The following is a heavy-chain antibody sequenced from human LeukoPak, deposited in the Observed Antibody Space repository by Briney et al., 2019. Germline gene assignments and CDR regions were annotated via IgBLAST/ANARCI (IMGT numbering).Heavy chain of an antibody. Sequence: PGGSLRLSCAASGFSSSSYSMNWVRQAPGRGLEWVSYISSSSSTIYYADSVKGRFTISRDNAKNSLYLQMNSLRAEDTAVYYCARDSLIVGPGGAEYFQHWGQGTLVTFSP. D-gene: IGHD2-21*01. J-gene: IGHJ1*01. CDR1: GFSSSSYS. V-gene: IGHV3-48*04. CDR2: ISSSSSTI. CDR3: ARDSLIVGPGGAEYFQH.